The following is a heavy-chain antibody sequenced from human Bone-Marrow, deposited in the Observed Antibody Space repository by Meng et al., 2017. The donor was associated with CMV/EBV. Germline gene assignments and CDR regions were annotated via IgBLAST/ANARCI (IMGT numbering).Heavy chain of an antibody. Sequence: GESLKISCAASGLTFSSYAMSWVRQAPGKGLEWVSAISGSGGSTYYADSVKGRFTISRDNSKNTLYLQMNSLRAEDTAVYYCAKVEGRGRLDYYYYGMDVWGQGTTVTVSS. CDR1: GLTFSSYA. CDR3: AKVEGRGRLDYYYYGMDV. J-gene: IGHJ6*02. CDR2: ISGSGGST. V-gene: IGHV3-23*01. D-gene: IGHD3-10*01.